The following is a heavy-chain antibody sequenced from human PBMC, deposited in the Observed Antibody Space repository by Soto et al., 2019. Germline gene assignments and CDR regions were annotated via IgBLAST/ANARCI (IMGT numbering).Heavy chain of an antibody. CDR2: ISGSGGST. Sequence: GGSLRLSCAASGFTFSSYAMSWVRQAPGKGLEWVSAISGSGGSTYYADSVKGRFTISRDNSKNTLYLQMNSLRAEDTAVYYCARGEELWSNYYYYYGMDVWGQGTTVTVSS. J-gene: IGHJ6*02. V-gene: IGHV3-23*01. D-gene: IGHD5-18*01. CDR3: ARGEELWSNYYYYYGMDV. CDR1: GFTFSSYA.